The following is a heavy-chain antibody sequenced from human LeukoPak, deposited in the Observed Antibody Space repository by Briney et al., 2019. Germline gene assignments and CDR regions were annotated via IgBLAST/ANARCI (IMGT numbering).Heavy chain of an antibody. D-gene: IGHD2-2*01. CDR2: VLYDETTK. Sequence: GGSLRFSCAASGFTFSNYGMHWVRQAPGKGLEWVAFVLYDETTKFYADSVKGRFTISRDNSKTTLYLQMNSLRAEDTAVYSCAKAVPSAYFDYWGQGTLVTVSS. CDR3: AKAVPSAYFDY. CDR1: GFTFSNYG. V-gene: IGHV3-30*02. J-gene: IGHJ4*02.